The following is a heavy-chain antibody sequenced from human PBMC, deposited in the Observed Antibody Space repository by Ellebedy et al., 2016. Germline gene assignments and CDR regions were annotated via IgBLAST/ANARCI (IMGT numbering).Heavy chain of an antibody. J-gene: IGHJ6*02. CDR3: ARDLWFGELYGMDV. Sequence: GESLKISCAASGFTFSSYWMSWVRQAPGKGLEWVANIKQDGSENYYVDSVKGRFTISRDNAKNSLYLQMNSLRAEDTAVYYCARDLWFGELYGMDVWGQGTTVTVSS. D-gene: IGHD3-10*01. CDR1: GFTFSSYW. V-gene: IGHV3-7*01. CDR2: IKQDGSEN.